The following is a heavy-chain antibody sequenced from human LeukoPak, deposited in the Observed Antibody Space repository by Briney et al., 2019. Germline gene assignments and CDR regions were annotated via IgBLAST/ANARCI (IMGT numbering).Heavy chain of an antibody. V-gene: IGHV3-30-3*01. J-gene: IGHJ6*02. CDR3: ARDRSDYSIKYYYYYGMDV. CDR2: ISCDGSNE. CDR1: GFTFSSYS. D-gene: IGHD3-16*01. Sequence: GRSLRLSCAASGFTFSSYSMHWVRQAPGKGLEWVAVISCDGSNEYYADSVKGRFTISRDNSKNTLYLQMNSLRAEDTAVYYCARDRSDYSIKYYYYYGMDVWGQGTTVTVSS.